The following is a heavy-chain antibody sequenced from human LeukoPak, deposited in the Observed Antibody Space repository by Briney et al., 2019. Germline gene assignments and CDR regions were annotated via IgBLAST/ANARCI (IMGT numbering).Heavy chain of an antibody. J-gene: IGHJ4*02. D-gene: IGHD6-19*01. CDR3: ARQPVKYNSGWARLDH. CDR1: GFTFSSYW. V-gene: IGHV3-7*05. CDR2: IKQDGSEK. Sequence: PGGSLRLSCAASGFTFSSYWMSWVRQAPGKGLEWVANIKQDGSEKYNVDSVKGRFTISRDNAKNVMYLQVNSLRAEDTAVYYCARQPVKYNSGWARLDHWGQGTQVTVSS.